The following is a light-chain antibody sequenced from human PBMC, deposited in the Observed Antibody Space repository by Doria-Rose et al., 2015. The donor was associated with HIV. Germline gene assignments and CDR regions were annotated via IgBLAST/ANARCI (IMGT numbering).Light chain of an antibody. CDR2: DGS. CDR3: HQYGTSWT. CDR1: QSFSSTY. Sequence: EIVLTQSPGTLSLSPWERATLSCRASQSFSSTYLAWYQQKPGQAPSLLIYDGSTRATGIPGRFSASGCGTDFTLTINRLEPEDFALYYCHQYGTSWTFGQGTKVEI. J-gene: IGKJ1*01. V-gene: IGKV3-20*01.